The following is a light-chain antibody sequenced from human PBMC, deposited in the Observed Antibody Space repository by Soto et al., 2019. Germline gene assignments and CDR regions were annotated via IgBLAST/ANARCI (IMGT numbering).Light chain of an antibody. Sequence: DVVMTQSPLSLPVTLGQPASISCRSSQSLLYSDGNTYLSWFQQRPGQSPRRLIYKVSIRDSGXPXRXXGSGSGTDFTLKITRVEAEDVGVYYCMRGTYWLPRTFGQGTKVEIK. CDR1: QSLLYSDGNTY. CDR3: MRGTYWLPRT. V-gene: IGKV2-30*01. CDR2: KVS. J-gene: IGKJ1*01.